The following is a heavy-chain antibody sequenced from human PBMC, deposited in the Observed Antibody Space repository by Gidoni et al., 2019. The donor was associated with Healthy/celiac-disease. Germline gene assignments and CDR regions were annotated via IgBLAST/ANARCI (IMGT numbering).Heavy chain of an antibody. D-gene: IGHD3-22*01. CDR2: IDYSGST. V-gene: IGHV4-31*03. J-gene: IGHJ5*02. CDR3: AREVVDYLNWFDP. CDR1: SASISSGGYY. Sequence: PLQESVPALAEPSQTLSSTCPVSSASISSGGYYWSWSRPHPGKRLEWIGYIDYSGSTYYNPSLKSRVTISGDTSKSQFSLKLSSVTAEDTAVYYCAREVVDYLNWFDPWGQGTLVTVSS.